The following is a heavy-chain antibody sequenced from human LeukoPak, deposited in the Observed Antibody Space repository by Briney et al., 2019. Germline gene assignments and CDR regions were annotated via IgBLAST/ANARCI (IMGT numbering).Heavy chain of an antibody. Sequence: GGSLRLSCAASGFTFSSYWMSWVRQAPGKGLEWVANIKQDGSEKYYVDSVKGRFTISRDNAKNSLYLQMNSLRAEDTAVYYCARFLTITMIVVVQNYYFDYWGQGTLVTVSS. CDR3: ARFLTITMIVVVQNYYFDY. J-gene: IGHJ4*02. CDR2: IKQDGSEK. V-gene: IGHV3-7*01. CDR1: GFTFSSYW. D-gene: IGHD3-22*01.